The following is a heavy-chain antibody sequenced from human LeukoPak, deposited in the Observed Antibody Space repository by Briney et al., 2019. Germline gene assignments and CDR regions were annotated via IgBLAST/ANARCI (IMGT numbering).Heavy chain of an antibody. Sequence: GGSLRLSCAASGFTVSSSFMNWVRQAPGKGLEWVSVIYAGGGTSYADSVKGRFTISRDNSKNTLYLQMNSLRAEDTAVYYCAREPSDIALVVWGQGTTVTVSS. V-gene: IGHV3-53*01. CDR1: GFTVSSSF. D-gene: IGHD2-15*01. J-gene: IGHJ6*02. CDR3: AREPSDIALVV. CDR2: IYAGGGT.